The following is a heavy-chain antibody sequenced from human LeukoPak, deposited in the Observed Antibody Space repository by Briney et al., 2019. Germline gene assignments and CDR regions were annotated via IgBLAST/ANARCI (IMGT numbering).Heavy chain of an antibody. D-gene: IGHD3-22*01. CDR3: ARVYSSGYYSTDY. CDR2: INHSGST. V-gene: IGHV4-30-2*01. Sequence: SQTLSLTCTVSGGSISSGGYYWSWIRQPPGKGLEWIGEINHSGSTNYNPSLKSRVTISVDTSKNQFSLKLSSVTAADAAVYYCARVYSSGYYSTDYWGQGTLVTVSS. CDR1: GGSISSGGYY. J-gene: IGHJ4*02.